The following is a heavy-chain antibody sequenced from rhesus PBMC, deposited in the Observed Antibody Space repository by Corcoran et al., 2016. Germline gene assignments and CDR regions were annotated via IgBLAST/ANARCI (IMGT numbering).Heavy chain of an antibody. CDR1: GFTFRSSA. V-gene: IGHV3-118*01. Sequence: EVQLVESGGGLVQPGGSLRLSCAASGFTFRSSAMHWVRQASGKGLEWVGRIRSKSNNYETGYAASVKGRFTISRDDSKNTAYLQMNSLKTEDTAVYYCTTDPGSYGNHFDYWGQGVLVTVSS. J-gene: IGHJ4*01. CDR2: IRSKSNNYET. CDR3: TTDPGSYGNHFDY. D-gene: IGHD4-35*01.